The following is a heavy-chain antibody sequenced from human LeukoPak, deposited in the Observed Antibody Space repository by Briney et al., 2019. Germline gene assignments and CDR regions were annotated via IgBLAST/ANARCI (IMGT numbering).Heavy chain of an antibody. V-gene: IGHV1-58*01. Sequence: SVKVSCKASGFTFTSSAVQWVRQARGQRLEWIEGIVVGSGNTNYAQKFQERVTITRDMSTSLVYMELSSLRSEDTAVYYCAAEAAYYYDSRDAFDVWGQGTMVTISS. CDR3: AAEAAYYYDSRDAFDV. CDR2: IVVGSGNT. CDR1: GFTFTSSA. J-gene: IGHJ3*01. D-gene: IGHD3-22*01.